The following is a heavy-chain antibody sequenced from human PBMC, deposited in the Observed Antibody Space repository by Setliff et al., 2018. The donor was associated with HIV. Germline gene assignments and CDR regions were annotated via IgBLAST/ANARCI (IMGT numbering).Heavy chain of an antibody. J-gene: IGHJ3*01. V-gene: IGHV3-21*01. D-gene: IGHD3-16*01. CDR1: GFTFSIYT. CDR2: ISGPSEYI. CDR3: TRDLNLSGGEAFDV. Sequence: GGSLRLSCTASGFTFSIYTMNWVRQAPGRGLEWVASISGPSEYIYYGDSVMGRFTISRDNAKNSLYLQMNSLRAEDTAIYYCTRDLNLSGGEAFDVWGQGTMVTVSS.